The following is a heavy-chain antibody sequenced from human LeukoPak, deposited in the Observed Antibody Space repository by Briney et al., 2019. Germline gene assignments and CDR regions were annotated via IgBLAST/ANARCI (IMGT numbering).Heavy chain of an antibody. D-gene: IGHD3-10*01. V-gene: IGHV3-73*01. J-gene: IGHJ4*02. Sequence: PGGSLRLSCAASGFTFSGSAMHWVRQASGKGLEWVGRIRSKANSYASAYAASVKGRFTISRDDSKNTAYLQMSSLKTEDTAVYYCTRRGYGSGSYRWGQGTLVTVSS. CDR2: IRSKANSYAS. CDR1: GFTFSGSA. CDR3: TRRGYGSGSYR.